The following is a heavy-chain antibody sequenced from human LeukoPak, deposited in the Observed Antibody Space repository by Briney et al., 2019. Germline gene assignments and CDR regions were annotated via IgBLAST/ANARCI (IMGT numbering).Heavy chain of an antibody. D-gene: IGHD3-10*01. CDR3: ARDRAHVLLWFGELGDDSPRFDY. Sequence: GGSLRLSCAASGFTFSSYWMSWVRQAPGKGLGWVANIKQDGSEKYYVDSVKGRFTISRDNAKNSLYLQMNSLRAEDTAVYYCARDRAHVLLWFGELGDDSPRFDYWGQGTLVTVSS. V-gene: IGHV3-7*01. CDR1: GFTFSSYW. J-gene: IGHJ4*02. CDR2: IKQDGSEK.